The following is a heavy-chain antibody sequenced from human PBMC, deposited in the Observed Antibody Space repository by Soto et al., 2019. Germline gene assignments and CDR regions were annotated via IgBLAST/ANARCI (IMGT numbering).Heavy chain of an antibody. CDR3: ARDPFWSGFHGMDV. J-gene: IGHJ6*02. CDR1: AFTFSDYY. CDR2: ISSTGTII. D-gene: IGHD3-3*01. Sequence: GSLRLSCAASAFTFSDYYMNWIRQAPGKGLEWVSHISSTGTIIYYADSVKGRFTISRDNAQNSLYLQMNSLRAEDTAVYYCARDPFWSGFHGMDVWGQGTTVTVSS. V-gene: IGHV3-11*01.